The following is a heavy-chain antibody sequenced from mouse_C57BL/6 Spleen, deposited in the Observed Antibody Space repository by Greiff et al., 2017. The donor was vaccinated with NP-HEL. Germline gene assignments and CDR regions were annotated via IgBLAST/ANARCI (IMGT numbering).Heavy chain of an antibody. CDR2: IYPGDGDT. Sequence: QVQLKESGPELVKPGASVKISCKASGYAFSSSWMNWVKQRPGKGLEWIGRIYPGDGDTNYNGKFKGKATLTADKSSSTAYMQLSSLTSEDSAVYFCAGEGEGSPDWGQGTLVTVSA. V-gene: IGHV1-82*01. CDR1: GYAFSSSW. J-gene: IGHJ3*01. CDR3: AGEGEGSPD.